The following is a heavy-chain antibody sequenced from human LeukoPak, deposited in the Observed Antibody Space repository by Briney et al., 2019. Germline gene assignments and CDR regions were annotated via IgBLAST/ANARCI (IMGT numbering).Heavy chain of an antibody. D-gene: IGHD3-10*01. Sequence: PSETLSLTCTVSGGSISGSSYYWGWIRQPPGKGLEWIGSIYYSGNTYYTPSLKGRLTTSVDTSKTQCSLKLNPVTATDTAVYCCARHYGPWGQGTLVTVSS. CDR3: ARHYGP. V-gene: IGHV4-39*01. J-gene: IGHJ4*02. CDR1: GGSISGSSYY. CDR2: IYYSGNT.